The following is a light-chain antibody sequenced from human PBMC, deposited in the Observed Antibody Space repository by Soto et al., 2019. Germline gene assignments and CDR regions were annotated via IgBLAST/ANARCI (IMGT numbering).Light chain of an antibody. CDR1: QTVTSG. CDR3: QQYNSWPLT. J-gene: IGKJ4*01. Sequence: EIVLTQSPDTLSLSPGERATLSCRASQTVTSGYLAWYQQKPGQAPRLLIYGVSTRATGIPARFSGSGSGTEFTLTISSLQSEDFAVYYCQQYNSWPLTLGGGTMVAIK. CDR2: GVS. V-gene: IGKV3-15*01.